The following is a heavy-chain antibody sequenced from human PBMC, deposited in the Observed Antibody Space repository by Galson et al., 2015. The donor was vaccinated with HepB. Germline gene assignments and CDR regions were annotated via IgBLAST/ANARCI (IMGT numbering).Heavy chain of an antibody. CDR3: ARSEVGIVVVPAAHLGYMDV. V-gene: IGHV3-48*01. CDR1: GFTFSSYS. CDR2: ISSSSSTI. J-gene: IGHJ6*03. D-gene: IGHD2-2*01. Sequence: SLRLSCAASGFTFSSYSMNWVRQAPGKGLEWVSYISSSSSTIYYADSVKGRFTISRDNAKNSLYLQMNSLRAEDTAVYYCARSEVGIVVVPAAHLGYMDVWGKGTTVTVSS.